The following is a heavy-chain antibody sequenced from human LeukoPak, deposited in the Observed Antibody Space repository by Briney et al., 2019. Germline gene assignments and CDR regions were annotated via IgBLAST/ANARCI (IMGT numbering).Heavy chain of an antibody. J-gene: IGHJ6*03. V-gene: IGHV1-8*01. D-gene: IGHD2-2*01. Sequence: ASVKVSCKASGYTFTSYDINWVRQATGQGLEWMGWMNPNSGNTGYAQKFQGRVTTTRNTSISTAYMELSSLRSEDTAVYYCARGSYKDIVVVPAAMVSMDVWGKGTTVTISS. CDR3: ARGSYKDIVVVPAAMVSMDV. CDR2: MNPNSGNT. CDR1: GYTFTSYD.